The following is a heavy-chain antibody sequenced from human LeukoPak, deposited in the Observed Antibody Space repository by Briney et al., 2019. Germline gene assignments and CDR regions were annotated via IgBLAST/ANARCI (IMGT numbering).Heavy chain of an antibody. Sequence: ASVKVSCKVSGYTLTELSMHWVRQAPGKGLEWMGGFDPEDGETIYAQKFQGRVTMTEDTSTDTAYMELSSLRSEDTAVYYCATGGGSYKVRKTDAFDIWGQGTMVTVSS. J-gene: IGHJ3*02. CDR1: GYTLTELS. CDR2: FDPEDGET. CDR3: ATGGGSYKVRKTDAFDI. V-gene: IGHV1-24*01. D-gene: IGHD1-26*01.